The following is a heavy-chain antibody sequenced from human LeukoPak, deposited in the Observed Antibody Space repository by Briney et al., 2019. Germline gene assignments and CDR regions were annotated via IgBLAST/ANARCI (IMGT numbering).Heavy chain of an antibody. CDR1: GFTFSSYG. J-gene: IGHJ4*02. D-gene: IGHD3-22*01. CDR2: ISTDGSNE. CDR3: AKVEYYHSSGYLDY. V-gene: IGHV3-30*18. Sequence: GGSLRLSCAASGFTFSSYGMHWVRQAPGKGLEWVAVISTDGSNEYHADSVKGRFTISRDNSKNMLYLQMNSLRAEDTAVYYCAKVEYYHSSGYLDYWGQGTLVTVSS.